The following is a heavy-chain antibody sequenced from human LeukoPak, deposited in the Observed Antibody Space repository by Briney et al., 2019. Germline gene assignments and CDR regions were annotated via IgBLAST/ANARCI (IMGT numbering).Heavy chain of an antibody. CDR1: GGTFSSYA. Sequence: GASVKVSCKASGGTFSSYAISWVRQAPGQGLEWMGGIIPIFGTANYAQKFQGRVTITADESTSTAYMEMSSLRSEDTAVYYCAGERLGYCSSTSCYNQGYYDSSGYILYAFDIWGQGTMVTVSS. J-gene: IGHJ3*02. V-gene: IGHV1-69*01. D-gene: IGHD2-2*02. CDR2: IIPIFGTA. CDR3: AGERLGYCSSTSCYNQGYYDSSGYILYAFDI.